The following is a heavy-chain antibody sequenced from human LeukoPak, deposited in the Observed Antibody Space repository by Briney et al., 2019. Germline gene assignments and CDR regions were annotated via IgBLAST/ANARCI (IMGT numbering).Heavy chain of an antibody. Sequence: GGSLRLSCAASGFTFSSHRMNWVRQAPGKGLEWVADISGSSDDIHYADSVTGRFTISRDNAKNSVYLQMNSLRVEDTAVDYFARDLMGIAYRGAFYYWGQGTLVTVSS. V-gene: IGHV3-48*01. J-gene: IGHJ4*02. D-gene: IGHD6-13*01. CDR3: ARDLMGIAYRGAFYY. CDR1: GFTFSSHR. CDR2: ISGSSDDI.